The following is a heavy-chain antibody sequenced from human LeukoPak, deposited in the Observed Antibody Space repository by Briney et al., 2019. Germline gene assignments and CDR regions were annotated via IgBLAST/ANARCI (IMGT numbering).Heavy chain of an antibody. D-gene: IGHD2/OR15-2a*01. CDR1: GFTXXSYG. V-gene: IGHV3-30*02. CDR2: IRYDGSNK. Sequence: ASGFTXXSYGMHWVRQAPGKGLEWVAYIRYDGSNKYYADSVKGRFTISRDNAKNSLFLQMNSLTADDTAVYYCARERTTIVSGTTIGAYWGQGTLVTVSS. CDR3: ARERTTIVSGTTIGAY. J-gene: IGHJ4*02.